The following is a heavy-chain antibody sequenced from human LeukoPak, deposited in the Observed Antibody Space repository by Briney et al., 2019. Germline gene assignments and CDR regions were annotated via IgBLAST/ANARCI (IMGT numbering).Heavy chain of an antibody. Sequence: ASVKVSCKVSGYTLTELSMHWVRQAPGKGLEWVGGFDPEDGETIYAQMFQGRVTMTEDTSTDTAYMELSRLRSEDTAVYYCATLAFSGIAAAGTDFQHWGQGTLVTVSS. D-gene: IGHD6-13*01. CDR2: FDPEDGET. CDR1: GYTLTELS. J-gene: IGHJ1*01. V-gene: IGHV1-24*01. CDR3: ATLAFSGIAAAGTDFQH.